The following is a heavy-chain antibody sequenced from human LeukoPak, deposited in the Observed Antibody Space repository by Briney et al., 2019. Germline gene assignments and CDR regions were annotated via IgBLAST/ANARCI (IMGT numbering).Heavy chain of an antibody. CDR3: ARYCSGGSCYGLYYYYGMDV. J-gene: IGHJ6*02. CDR2: MNPNSGNT. Sequence: EASVKVSCKASGYTFTSFDISWVRQATGQGLEWMGWMNPNSGNTGYAQKFQGRVTMTRNTSISTAYMELSSLRSEDTAVYYCARYCSGGSCYGLYYYYGMDVWGQGTTVTVSS. CDR1: GYTFTSFD. V-gene: IGHV1-8*01. D-gene: IGHD2-15*01.